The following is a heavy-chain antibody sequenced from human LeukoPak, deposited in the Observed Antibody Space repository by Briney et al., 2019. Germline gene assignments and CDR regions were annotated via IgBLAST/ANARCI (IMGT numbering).Heavy chain of an antibody. J-gene: IGHJ6*03. CDR3: ARDSVLRYFDWLLFPMDV. Sequence: SQTLSLTCAISGDSVSSNSAAWNWIRQSPSRGLEWLGRTYYRSKWYNDYAVSVKSRITINPDTSKNQFSLQLNSVAPEDTAVYYCARDSVLRYFDWLLFPMDVWGKGTTVTVSS. CDR2: TYYRSKWYN. V-gene: IGHV6-1*01. CDR1: GDSVSSNSAA. D-gene: IGHD3-9*01.